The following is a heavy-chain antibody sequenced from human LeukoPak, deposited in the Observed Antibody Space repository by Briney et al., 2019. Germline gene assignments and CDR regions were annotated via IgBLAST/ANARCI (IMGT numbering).Heavy chain of an antibody. J-gene: IGHJ4*02. CDR3: ARGGNQRVFGAAADPFDY. CDR2: TYYRSKWYN. Sequence: SQTLSLTCAISGDSVSSNSAAWDWIRQSPSRGLEWLGRTYYRSKWYNDYAVSVKSRITINPDTSKNQFSLQLNSVTPEDTAVYYCARGGNQRVFGAAADPFDYWGQGTLVTVSS. V-gene: IGHV6-1*01. CDR1: GDSVSSNSAA. D-gene: IGHD6-13*01.